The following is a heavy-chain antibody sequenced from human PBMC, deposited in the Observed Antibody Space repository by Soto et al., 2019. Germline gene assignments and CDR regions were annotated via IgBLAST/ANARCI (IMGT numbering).Heavy chain of an antibody. J-gene: IGHJ5*02. Sequence: SETLSLTCTVSGGSISSGDYYWSWIRQPPGKGLEWIGYIYYSGSTYYNPSLKSRVTISVDTSKNQFSLKLSSVTAADTAVYYCAREEVDSGSYYEYNWSDPWGQGTLVTVSS. V-gene: IGHV4-30-4*01. D-gene: IGHD1-26*01. CDR1: GGSISSGDYY. CDR2: IYYSGST. CDR3: AREEVDSGSYYEYNWSDP.